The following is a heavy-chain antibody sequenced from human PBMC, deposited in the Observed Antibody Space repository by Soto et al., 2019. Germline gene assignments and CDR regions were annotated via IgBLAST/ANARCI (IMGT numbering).Heavy chain of an antibody. J-gene: IGHJ4*02. CDR2: IYYSGST. Sequence: QVQLQESGPGLVKPSQTLSLTCTVSGASISSGDYYWTWIRQPPGKGLEWIGSIYYSGSTYYNPSLKRRVTISVDTSNNQFSLKLSSVTAADPAVYYCARASYDSSTYYLDYWGQGTLVTVSS. CDR1: GASISSGDYY. D-gene: IGHD3-22*01. CDR3: ARASYDSSTYYLDY. V-gene: IGHV4-30-4*01.